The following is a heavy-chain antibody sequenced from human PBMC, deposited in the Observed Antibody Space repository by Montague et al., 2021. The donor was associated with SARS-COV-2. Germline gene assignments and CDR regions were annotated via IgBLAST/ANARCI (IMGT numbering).Heavy chain of an antibody. CDR2: IYANGNF. CDR3: ARDAYYFGPGRENHGAFDH. V-gene: IGHV4-4*07. CDR1: GDSITPYGDSIGGYF. Sequence: SETLSLTCSVSGDSITPYGDSIGGYFWSWIRQPAGKGLEWIGRIYANGNFDYNPSLNSRASMSMDTSKQEFSMRLISVTAADTAVYYCARDAYYFGPGRENHGAFDHWGQGILVTVSS. J-gene: IGHJ5*02. D-gene: IGHD2/OR15-2a*01.